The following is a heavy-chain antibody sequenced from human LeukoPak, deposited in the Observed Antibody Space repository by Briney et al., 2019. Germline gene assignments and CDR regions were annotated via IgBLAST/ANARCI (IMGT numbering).Heavy chain of an antibody. Sequence: GGSLRLACAATGFNISSTYMSWVRQAPGKGLECVTVIYSGGDTFYADSVKGRFTISRDNSKNTRYLQMNSLRAEDTAVYYCARGPYHYDRSGFFDYWGQGTLVTVSS. CDR1: GFNISSTY. CDR3: ARGPYHYDRSGFFDY. CDR2: IYSGGDT. J-gene: IGHJ4*02. V-gene: IGHV3-53*01. D-gene: IGHD3-22*01.